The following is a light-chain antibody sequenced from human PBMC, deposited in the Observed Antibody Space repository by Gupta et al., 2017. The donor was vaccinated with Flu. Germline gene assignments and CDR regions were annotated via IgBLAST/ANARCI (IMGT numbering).Light chain of an antibody. J-gene: IGLJ3*02. CDR3: ASGNDSLNGWV. CDR1: SANIGRKP. V-gene: IGLV1-44*01. Sequence: SANIGRKPVNWYENPPWTATKLLIYTNKQGTSGVPARVSGSKSGTSASLAISGLKAEDEAHYYCASGNDSLNGWVFGGPTKLTVL. CDR2: TNK.